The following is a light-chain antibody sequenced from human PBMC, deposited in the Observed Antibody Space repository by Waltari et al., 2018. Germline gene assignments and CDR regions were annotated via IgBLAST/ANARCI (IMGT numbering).Light chain of an antibody. CDR3: QQRSNRLT. Sequence: EMVLTQSPATLSLSPGERATLSCRASQSVSSYLAWYQQKPGQAPRLLIYDASNRATGIPARFSGSGSGKDFTITISSLEPEDFAVYYCQQRSNRLTFGGGTKVEIK. J-gene: IGKJ4*01. CDR1: QSVSSY. CDR2: DAS. V-gene: IGKV3-11*01.